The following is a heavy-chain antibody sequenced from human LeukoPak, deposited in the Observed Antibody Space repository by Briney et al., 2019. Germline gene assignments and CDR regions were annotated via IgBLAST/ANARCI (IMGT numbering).Heavy chain of an antibody. Sequence: PSQTLSLTCTVSGGSIRSGDYYWSWIRHPPGXXXXXIWYIYYSGSTYYNPSLKSRVTISVDTSKNQFSLKLSSVTAADTAVYYCARVGGGNFCFDYWGQGTLVTVSS. CDR2: IYYSGST. CDR1: GGSIRSGDYY. J-gene: IGHJ4*02. V-gene: IGHV4-30-4*01. CDR3: ARVGGGNFCFDY. D-gene: IGHD4-23*01.